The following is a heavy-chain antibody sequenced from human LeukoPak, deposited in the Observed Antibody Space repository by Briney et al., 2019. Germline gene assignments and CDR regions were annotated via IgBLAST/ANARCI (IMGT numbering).Heavy chain of an antibody. CDR2: FSGRGDNR. V-gene: IGHV3-23*01. CDR3: AKCWTSDGVCLNFDH. D-gene: IGHD2-8*01. Sequence: GSLRLSCGVCGLSFRIYGMSWVRKARGKGLEGVSGFSGRGDNRLYTDCVEGRFTIPRHNYKNTLYLQMNGLRVEDTAVYYCAKCWTSDGVCLNFDHWGQGALVTVS. CDR1: GLSFRIYG. J-gene: IGHJ4*02.